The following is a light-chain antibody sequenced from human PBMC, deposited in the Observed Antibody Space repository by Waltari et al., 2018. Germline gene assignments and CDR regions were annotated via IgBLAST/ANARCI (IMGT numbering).Light chain of an antibody. Sequence: EIVLTQSPGTLSLSPGERATLSCRASQSVSSSYLAWYQQKPGQAPRVLIHGASNRATGIPDRFSRSGSGTDFTLTISRLEPEDFAVYYCQQYGSSPWTFGQGTKVEIK. CDR1: QSVSSSY. CDR3: QQYGSSPWT. V-gene: IGKV3-20*01. CDR2: GAS. J-gene: IGKJ1*01.